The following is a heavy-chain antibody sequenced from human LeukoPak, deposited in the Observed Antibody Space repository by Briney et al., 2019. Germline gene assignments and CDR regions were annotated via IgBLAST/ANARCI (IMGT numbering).Heavy chain of an antibody. CDR1: GYTFTGYY. CDR2: INPNSGGT. J-gene: IGHJ3*02. CDR3: ARGYYDFWSGYRYDAFDI. D-gene: IGHD3-3*01. V-gene: IGHV1-2*02. Sequence: RASVKVSCKASGYTFTGYYMHWVRQAPGQGLEWMGWINPNSGGTNYAQKFQGRVTMTRDTSISTAYMELSRLRSDNTAVYYCARGYYDFWSGYRYDAFDIWGQGTMVTVYS.